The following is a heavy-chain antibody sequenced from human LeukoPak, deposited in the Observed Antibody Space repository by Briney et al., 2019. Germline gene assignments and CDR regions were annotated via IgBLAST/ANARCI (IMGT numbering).Heavy chain of an antibody. CDR3: AKDMRKEYYYDSSGYLDY. D-gene: IGHD3-22*01. CDR2: IGGDGGST. V-gene: IGHV3-43*02. J-gene: IGHJ4*02. CDR1: GFTFDDYA. Sequence: GGSLRLSCAASGFTFDDYAMHWVRQAPGKGLEWVSLIGGDGGSTYYADSVKGRFTISRDNSKNSLYLQMNSLRTEDTALYYCAKDMRKEYYYDSSGYLDYWGQGTLVTVSS.